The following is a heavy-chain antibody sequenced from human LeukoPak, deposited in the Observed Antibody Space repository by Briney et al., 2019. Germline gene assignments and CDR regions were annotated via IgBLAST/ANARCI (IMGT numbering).Heavy chain of an antibody. CDR2: IYHSGST. Sequence: PSETLSLTCAVSGGSISSSNWWSWVRQPPGKGLEGIGEIYHSGSTNYNPSLKRRVTILVSTSKTQYSLKLTSVTAADTAVYYCARDSPGSGSYFNWFDPWGQGTLVTVSS. D-gene: IGHD3-10*01. J-gene: IGHJ5*02. CDR1: GGSISSSNW. V-gene: IGHV4-4*02. CDR3: ARDSPGSGSYFNWFDP.